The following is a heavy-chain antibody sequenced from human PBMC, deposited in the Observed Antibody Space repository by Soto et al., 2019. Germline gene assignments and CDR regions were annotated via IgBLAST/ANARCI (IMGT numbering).Heavy chain of an antibody. CDR1: GFTFSSYW. D-gene: IGHD2-21*02. CDR3: VCFECGRTSVVTAMEANGY. CDR2: VNSDESTT. V-gene: IGHV3-74*01. Sequence: VQLVASGGGLVQPGGSLRLSCAASGFTFSSYWMHWVRQVPGKGLVWVSRVNSDESTTSDEYPVKGRFTISRDNAKNTLYLQMSSLRVEDTDLYYCVCFECGRTSVVTAMEANGYWGQGTLVTVSS. J-gene: IGHJ4*02.